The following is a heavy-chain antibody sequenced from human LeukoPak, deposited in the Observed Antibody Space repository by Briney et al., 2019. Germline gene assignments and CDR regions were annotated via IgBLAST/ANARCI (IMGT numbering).Heavy chain of an antibody. CDR2: IKQDGSEK. CDR3: ARVNRGGFDY. V-gene: IGHV3-7*03. CDR1: GFTFSRYN. Sequence: GGSLRLSCAASGFTFSRYNMNWVRQAPGKGLEWVANIKQDGSEKYYVDSVKGRFTISRDNAKNSLYLQMNSLRAEDTAVYYCARVNRGGFDYWGQGTLVTVSS. J-gene: IGHJ4*02. D-gene: IGHD3-10*01.